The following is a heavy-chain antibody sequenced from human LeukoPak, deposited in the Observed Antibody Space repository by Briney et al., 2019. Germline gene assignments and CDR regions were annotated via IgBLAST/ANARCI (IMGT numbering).Heavy chain of an antibody. D-gene: IGHD3-10*01. CDR3: ARIFGSGPGEYTWFDP. J-gene: IGHJ5*02. CDR2: IYYSGST. Sequence: PSETLSLTRTVSGGSISSYYWSWIRQPPGKGLEWIGYIYYSGSTNYNPSLKSRVTISVDTSKNQFSLKLSSVTAADTAVYYCARIFGSGPGEYTWFDPWGQGTLVTVSS. CDR1: GGSISSYY. V-gene: IGHV4-59*01.